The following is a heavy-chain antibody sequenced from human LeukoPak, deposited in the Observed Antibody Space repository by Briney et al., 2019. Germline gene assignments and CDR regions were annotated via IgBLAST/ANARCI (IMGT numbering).Heavy chain of an antibody. J-gene: IGHJ4*02. CDR1: GFTFSSYS. CDR2: ISSSSSYI. CDR3: ARGYSSSSPGDY. D-gene: IGHD6-6*01. Sequence: GESLKISCAASGFTFSSYSMNWVRQAPGKGLEWVSSISSSSSYIYYADSVKGRFTISRDNAKNSLYLQMNSLRAEDTAVYYCARGYSSSSPGDYWRQGTLVTVSS. V-gene: IGHV3-21*01.